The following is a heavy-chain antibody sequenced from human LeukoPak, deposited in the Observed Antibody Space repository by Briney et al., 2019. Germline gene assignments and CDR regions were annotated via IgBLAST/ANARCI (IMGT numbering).Heavy chain of an antibody. CDR3: ARGKNDFWSGYYYDAFDI. V-gene: IGHV1-69*13. J-gene: IGHJ3*02. CDR1: GGTFSSYA. D-gene: IGHD3-3*01. Sequence: SVKVSCKASGGTFSSYAISWVRQAPGQGLEWMGGIIPIFGTANYAQKFQGRVTITADESTSTAYMELSSLRSEDTAVYYCARGKNDFWSGYYYDAFDIWGQGTMVAVSS. CDR2: IIPIFGTA.